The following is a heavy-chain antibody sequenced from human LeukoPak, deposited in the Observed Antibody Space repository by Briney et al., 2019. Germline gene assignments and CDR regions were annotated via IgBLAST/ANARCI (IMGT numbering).Heavy chain of an antibody. J-gene: IGHJ6*02. CDR2: FDPEDGET. CDR1: GYTLTELS. CDR3: ATSAMVRGVMSYGMDV. Sequence: ASVKVSCKVSGYTLTELSMHWVRQAPGKGLEWMGGFDPEDGETIYAQKFQGRVTMTEDTSTDTAYMELSSLRSEDTAVYYCATSAMVRGVMSYGMDVWGQGTTVTVSS. V-gene: IGHV1-24*01. D-gene: IGHD3-10*01.